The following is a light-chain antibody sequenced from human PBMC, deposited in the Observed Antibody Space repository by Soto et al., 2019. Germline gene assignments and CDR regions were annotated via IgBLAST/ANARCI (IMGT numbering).Light chain of an antibody. CDR2: DVS. Sequence: LTQPRSVSGSPGQSVTVSCIGTSSDVGDYNSVSWYQQHPGKAPKLMIYDVSKRPSGVPDRFSGPKSGNTASLTISGLQAEDEADYYCCSYVGGYSYVFGIGTKVTVL. V-gene: IGLV2-11*01. CDR1: SSDVGDYNS. J-gene: IGLJ1*01. CDR3: CSYVGGYSYV.